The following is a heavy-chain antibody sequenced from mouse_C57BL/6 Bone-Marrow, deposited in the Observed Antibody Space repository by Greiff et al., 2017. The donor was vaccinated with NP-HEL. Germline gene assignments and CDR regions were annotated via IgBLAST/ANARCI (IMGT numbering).Heavy chain of an antibody. Sequence: VMLVESGAELVRPGTSVKVSCKASGYAFTNYLIEWVKQRPEQGLEWIGVINPGSGGTNYNEKFKGKATLTADKSSSTAYMQLSSLTSEDSAVYFCARKGGYGNYEIFDYWDQGTTLTVSS. J-gene: IGHJ2*01. D-gene: IGHD2-1*01. CDR1: GYAFTNYL. CDR3: ARKGGYGNYEIFDY. V-gene: IGHV1-54*01. CDR2: INPGSGGT.